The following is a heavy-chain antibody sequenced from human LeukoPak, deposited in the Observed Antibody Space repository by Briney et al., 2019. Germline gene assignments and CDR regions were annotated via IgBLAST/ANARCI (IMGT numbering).Heavy chain of an antibody. CDR2: ISWNSGSI. Sequence: GGSLRLSCAASGFTFDDYAMHWVRQAPGKGLEWVSGISWNSGSIGYADSVKGRFTISRDNAKNSLYLQMNSLRAEDTASYYCAKAYDYGDYFDYWGQGTLVTVSS. D-gene: IGHD4-17*01. CDR1: GFTFDDYA. V-gene: IGHV3-9*01. J-gene: IGHJ4*02. CDR3: AKAYDYGDYFDY.